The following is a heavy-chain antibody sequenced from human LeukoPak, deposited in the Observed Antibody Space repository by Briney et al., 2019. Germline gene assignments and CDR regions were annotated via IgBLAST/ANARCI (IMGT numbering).Heavy chain of an antibody. D-gene: IGHD2-15*01. CDR1: GGSISSYF. Sequence: SETLSLTCTLSGGSISSYFWSWIRQPPGKGLEWIGYIYYTGSTNYNPSLKSRVTISVDTSKNQFSLRLSSVTAADTAVYYCAREVGRLSGAFDIWGQGTMVTVSS. V-gene: IGHV4-59*01. J-gene: IGHJ3*02. CDR3: AREVGRLSGAFDI. CDR2: IYYTGST.